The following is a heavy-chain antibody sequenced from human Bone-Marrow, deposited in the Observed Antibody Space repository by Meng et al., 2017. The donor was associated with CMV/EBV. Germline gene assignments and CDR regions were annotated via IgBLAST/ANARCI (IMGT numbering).Heavy chain of an antibody. V-gene: IGHV3-23*01. J-gene: IGHJ3*02. Sequence: GESLKISCAASGFTFISYAMTWVRQAPGKGLEWVASIDGSGRRTYYADSVKGRFTISRDNSKNTLTLQMNSLRAEDTAVYYCTKDGGYSRSNNWYAACDIWGQGKMVTVSS. D-gene: IGHD2-2*01. CDR1: GFTFISYA. CDR3: TKDGGYSRSNNWYAACDI. CDR2: IDGSGRRT.